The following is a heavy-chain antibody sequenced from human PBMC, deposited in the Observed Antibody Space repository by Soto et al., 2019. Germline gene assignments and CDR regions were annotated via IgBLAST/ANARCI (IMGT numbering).Heavy chain of an antibody. J-gene: IGHJ4*02. CDR1: GGSISSGGYS. CDR2: IYHSGST. V-gene: IGHV4-30-2*01. Sequence: SETLSLTCAVSGGSISSGGYSWSWIRQPPGKGLEWIGYIYHSGSTYYNPSLKSRVTISVDRSKNQFSLKLSSVTAADTAVYYCARELLWFGEYGGFDYWGQGTLVTVSS. D-gene: IGHD3-10*01. CDR3: ARELLWFGEYGGFDY.